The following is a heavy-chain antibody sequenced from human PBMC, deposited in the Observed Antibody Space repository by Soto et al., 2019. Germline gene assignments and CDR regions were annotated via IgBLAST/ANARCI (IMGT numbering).Heavy chain of an antibody. J-gene: IGHJ4*02. Sequence: EVQLVESGGGLVQPGRSLRLSCAASGFTFDDNAMHWVRQSPGKGLEWVSGISWNSGTIAYADSVKGRFTISRDNAMNPLYLQMNSLRAEDTALYYCARDMYFITAAGGGIDDWGQGTLVTVSS. CDR1: GFTFDDNA. D-gene: IGHD6-25*01. V-gene: IGHV3-9*01. CDR2: ISWNSGTI. CDR3: ARDMYFITAAGGGIDD.